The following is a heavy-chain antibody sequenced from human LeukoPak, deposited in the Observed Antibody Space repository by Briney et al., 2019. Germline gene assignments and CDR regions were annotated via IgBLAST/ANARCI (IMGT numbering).Heavy chain of an antibody. CDR2: MNPNSGNT. J-gene: IGHJ4*02. V-gene: IGHV1-8*01. CDR3: ATHSEMATNNFDY. D-gene: IGHD5-24*01. CDR1: GYTFTSYD. Sequence: GASVKVSCKASGYTFTSYDINWVRQATGQGLEWMGWMNPNSGNTGYAQKFQGRVTMTRNTSISTAYMELSSLRSEDTAVYYCATHSEMATNNFDYWGQGTLVTVSS.